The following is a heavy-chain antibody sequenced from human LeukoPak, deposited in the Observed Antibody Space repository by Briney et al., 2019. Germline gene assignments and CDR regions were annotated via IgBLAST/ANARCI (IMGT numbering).Heavy chain of an antibody. D-gene: IGHD3-22*01. CDR2: INHSGST. V-gene: IGHV4-39*07. CDR1: GGSISSGSYY. J-gene: IGHJ5*02. Sequence: PSETLSLTCTVSGGSISSGSYYWSWIRQPPGKGLEWIGEINHSGSTNYNPSLKSRVTISVDTSKNQFSLKLSSVTAADTAVYYCARRGITMIVVVTLGRNWFDPWGQGTLVTVSS. CDR3: ARRGITMIVVVTLGRNWFDP.